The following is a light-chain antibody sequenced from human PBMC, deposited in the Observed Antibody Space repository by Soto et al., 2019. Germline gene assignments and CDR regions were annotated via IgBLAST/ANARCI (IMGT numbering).Light chain of an antibody. J-gene: IGKJ2*01. Sequence: IVLTQSPGTVSLSPGERATLSCRASETIGRAYFAWYQHRPGRTPRLVLSGTSNRAAGIPDRFGGSGSGADFTLTISGVEPEDSAVYYCHQYATSPFTFGQGTKPEIK. CDR3: HQYATSPFT. CDR2: GTS. CDR1: ETIGRAY. V-gene: IGKV3-20*01.